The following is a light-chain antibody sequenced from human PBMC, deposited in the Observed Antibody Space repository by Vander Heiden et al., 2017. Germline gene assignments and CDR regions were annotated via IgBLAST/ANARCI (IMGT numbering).Light chain of an antibody. CDR1: SGNIASNY. V-gene: IGLV6-57*01. J-gene: IGLJ3*02. Sequence: NFMLTQPHSVSESPGKTVTISCTRSSGNIASNYVQWYQQHPGSSPTTVIYEDNQRSSGVPDRFSGSIDSSSNSASLTISGLKTEDEADYYCQSYDSSNRGVFGGGTKLTVL. CDR3: QSYDSSNRGV. CDR2: EDN.